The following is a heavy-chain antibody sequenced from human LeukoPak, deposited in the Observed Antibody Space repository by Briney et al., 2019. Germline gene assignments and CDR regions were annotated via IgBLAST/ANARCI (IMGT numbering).Heavy chain of an antibody. Sequence: SETLSLTCAVYGGSFSGYYWSWIRQPPGKGLEWIGEINHSGSTNYNPSLKSRVTMSVDTSKNQFSLKLSSVTAADTAVYYCARNKGGEYGSGSYFLLNWFDPWGQGTLVTVSS. J-gene: IGHJ5*02. CDR3: ARNKGGEYGSGSYFLLNWFDP. D-gene: IGHD3-10*01. CDR2: INHSGST. V-gene: IGHV4-34*01. CDR1: GGSFSGYY.